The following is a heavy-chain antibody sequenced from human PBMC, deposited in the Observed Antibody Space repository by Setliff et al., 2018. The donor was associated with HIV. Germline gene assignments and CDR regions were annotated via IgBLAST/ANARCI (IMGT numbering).Heavy chain of an antibody. CDR1: GGSFSGYY. Sequence: PSETLSLTCAVYGGSFSGYYWSWIRQPPGKGLEWIGEIHYSGSTNYNPSLKSRVTISVDTSKNQFSLKLSSVTAADTAVYYCARGDGTKYYYYYYMDVWGKGTTVTVSS. V-gene: IGHV4-34*01. D-gene: IGHD1-7*01. CDR2: IHYSGST. J-gene: IGHJ6*03. CDR3: ARGDGTKYYYYYYMDV.